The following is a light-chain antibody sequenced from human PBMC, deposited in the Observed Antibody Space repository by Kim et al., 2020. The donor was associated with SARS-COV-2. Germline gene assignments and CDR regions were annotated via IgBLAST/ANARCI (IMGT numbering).Light chain of an antibody. Sequence: SPGERATLPCRASQSVSSSYLAWYQQTPGQAPRLLIYGASSRATGIPDRFSGSGSGTDFTLTISRLEPEDFAVYYCQQYGSSPASFGGGTKVDIK. CDR1: QSVSSSY. CDR3: QQYGSSPAS. J-gene: IGKJ4*01. V-gene: IGKV3-20*01. CDR2: GAS.